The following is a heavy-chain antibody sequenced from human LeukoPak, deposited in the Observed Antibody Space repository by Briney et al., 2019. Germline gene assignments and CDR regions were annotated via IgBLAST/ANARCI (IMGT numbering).Heavy chain of an antibody. J-gene: IGHJ4*02. D-gene: IGHD3-22*01. CDR2: IYYSGST. CDR1: GGSISSYY. CDR3: ARTYDSSGYPDY. Sequence: TSVTLSLTCTVSGGSISSYYWSWIRQPPGKGLEWIGYIYYSGSTNYNPSLKSRVTISVDTSKNQFSLKLSSVTAADTAVYYCARTYDSSGYPDYWGQGTLVTVSS. V-gene: IGHV4-59*08.